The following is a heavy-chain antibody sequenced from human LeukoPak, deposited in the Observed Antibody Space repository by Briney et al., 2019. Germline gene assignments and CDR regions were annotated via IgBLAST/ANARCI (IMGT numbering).Heavy chain of an antibody. D-gene: IGHD3-22*01. J-gene: IGHJ5*02. CDR1: GGTFSSYA. CDR2: IIPIFGTA. CDR3: ARRDYYDSSGYYSAYNWFDP. Sequence: SVKVSCKASGGTFSSYAISWVRQAPGQGLEWMGGIIPIFGTANYAQKFQGRVTITADESTSTAYMELSSLRSEDTAVYYCARRDYYDSSGYYSAYNWFDPWGQGTLVTVSS. V-gene: IGHV1-69*13.